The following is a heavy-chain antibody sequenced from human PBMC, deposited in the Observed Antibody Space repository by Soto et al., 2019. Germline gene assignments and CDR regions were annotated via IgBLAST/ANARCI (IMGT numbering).Heavy chain of an antibody. J-gene: IGHJ4*02. Sequence: ASVKVSCKASGYTFTNYVMYWVRQAPGQSLEWVGWINAASGNTKYSQKFQDRVTITRDTSATTAYMEMSSLRPEDTAVYYCAYTPLAYYYDSSGYGRIDYWGQGTLVTVSS. CDR3: AYTPLAYYYDSSGYGRIDY. CDR2: INAASGNT. V-gene: IGHV1-3*01. CDR1: GYTFTNYV. D-gene: IGHD3-22*01.